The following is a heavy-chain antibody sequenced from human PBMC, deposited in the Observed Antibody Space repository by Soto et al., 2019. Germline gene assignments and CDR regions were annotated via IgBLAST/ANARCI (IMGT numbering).Heavy chain of an antibody. CDR3: ARNVLRYFDWPPENAFDI. CDR2: IIPIFGTA. CDR1: GGTFSSYA. D-gene: IGHD3-9*01. V-gene: IGHV1-69*13. J-gene: IGHJ3*02. Sequence: ASVKVSCKASGGTFSSYAISWVRQAPGQGLEWMGGIIPIFGTANYAQKFQGRVTITADESTSTAYMELSSLRSEDTAVYYCARNVLRYFDWPPENAFDIWGQGTMVTVSS.